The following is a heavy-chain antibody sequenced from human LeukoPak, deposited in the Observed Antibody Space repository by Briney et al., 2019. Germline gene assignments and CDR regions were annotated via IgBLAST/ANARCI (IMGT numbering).Heavy chain of an antibody. CDR1: RFSYRNDW. V-gene: IGHV3-7*01. J-gene: IGHJ3*02. CDR2: INRDGSRQ. D-gene: IGHD5-12*01. Sequence: GGSVTLSCETPRFSYRNDWMTWVRQAKGKGLEWVANINRDGSRQNYVDSVKGRFTITRDNTKNSVFLQMNSLRVEDTARYFCARDTSPSSSGTYFDALDMWGQGTMVTVSS. CDR3: ARDTSPSSSGTYFDALDM.